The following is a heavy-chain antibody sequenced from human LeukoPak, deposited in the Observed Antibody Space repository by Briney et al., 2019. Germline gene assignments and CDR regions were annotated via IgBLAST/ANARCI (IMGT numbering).Heavy chain of an antibody. CDR2: INHSGST. Sequence: SETLSLTCAVYGGSFSGYYWSWIRQPPGKGLEWIGEINHSGSTNYNPSLKSRVTISVDTSKNQFSLKLSSVTAADTAVYYCARGFAVVVVAAPYFFDYWGQGTLVTVPS. D-gene: IGHD2-15*01. J-gene: IGHJ4*02. CDR3: ARGFAVVVVAAPYFFDY. V-gene: IGHV4-34*01. CDR1: GGSFSGYY.